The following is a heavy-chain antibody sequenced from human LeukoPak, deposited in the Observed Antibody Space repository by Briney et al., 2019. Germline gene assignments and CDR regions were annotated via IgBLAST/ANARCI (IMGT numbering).Heavy chain of an antibody. CDR1: GFTSSSYT. CDR2: ITSSSSYI. V-gene: IGHV3-21*01. J-gene: IGHJ4*02. CDR3: ARHVVAVGFDY. Sequence: AGGSLRLSCAASGFTSSSYTMNWVRQAPGKGLEWVSSITSSSSYIYYADSVTGRFTISRDNANNSLYLQMNSLRAEDTAVYYCARHVVAVGFDYWGQGTLVTVSS. D-gene: IGHD3-22*01.